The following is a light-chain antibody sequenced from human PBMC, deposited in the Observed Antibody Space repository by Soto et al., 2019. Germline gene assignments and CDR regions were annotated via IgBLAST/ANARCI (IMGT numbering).Light chain of an antibody. CDR3: SSYRSSSTLR. V-gene: IGLV2-14*01. CDR1: SSDVGDYNY. J-gene: IGLJ1*01. CDR2: DVS. Sequence: QSALTQPASVSGSPGQSITISCTGTSSDVGDYNYVSWYQQHPGKAPKLMIYDVSNRPSGVSNRFSGSKSGNTASLTISGLQAEDEADYYCSSYRSSSTLRFGTGTKVTVL.